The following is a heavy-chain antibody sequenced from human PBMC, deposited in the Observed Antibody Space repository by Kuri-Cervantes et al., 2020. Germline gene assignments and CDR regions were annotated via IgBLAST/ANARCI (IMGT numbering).Heavy chain of an antibody. CDR2: ISWDGGST. V-gene: IGHV3-43*01. CDR1: GFTFDDYT. Sequence: GESLKISCAASGFTFDDYTMHWVRQAPGKGLEWVSLISWDGGSTYYADSVKGRFTISRDNSKNTLYLQMNSLRAEDTAVYYCAKDQGSGWYGSYFDYWGQGTLVTVSS. D-gene: IGHD6-19*01. CDR3: AKDQGSGWYGSYFDY. J-gene: IGHJ4*02.